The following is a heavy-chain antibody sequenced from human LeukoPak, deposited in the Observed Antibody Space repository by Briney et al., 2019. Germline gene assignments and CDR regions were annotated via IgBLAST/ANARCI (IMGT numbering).Heavy chain of an antibody. J-gene: IGHJ5*02. CDR1: GFTFDDYA. V-gene: IGHV3-9*01. CDR2: ISWNSGSI. CDR3: AKVNLGYDSSGYYSEWFDP. D-gene: IGHD3-22*01. Sequence: GRSLRLSCAASGFTFDDYAMHWVRQAPGKGLEWVSGISWNSGSIGYADSVKGRFTISRDNAKNSLYLQMNSLRAEDTALYYCAKVNLGYDSSGYYSEWFDPWGQGTLVTVSS.